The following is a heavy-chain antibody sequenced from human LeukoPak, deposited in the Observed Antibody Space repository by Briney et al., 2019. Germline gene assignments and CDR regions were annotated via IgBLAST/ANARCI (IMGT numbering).Heavy chain of an antibody. CDR3: AKGQELDDGVFDS. CDR1: GFTFTSIA. Sequence: GGSLRLSCAASGFTFTSIAMTWVRQAPGKGLEWVSTIRGTGDSTHYAGSVKGRFIISRDKSKNMLYLQMNGLRAEDTAIYYCAKGQELDDGVFDSWGQGTLVTVSS. CDR2: IRGTGDST. V-gene: IGHV3-23*01. J-gene: IGHJ4*02. D-gene: IGHD1-1*01.